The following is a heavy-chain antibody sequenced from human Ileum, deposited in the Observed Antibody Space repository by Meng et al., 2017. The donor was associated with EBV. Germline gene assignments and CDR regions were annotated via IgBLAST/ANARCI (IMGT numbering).Heavy chain of an antibody. CDR2: VYYTGSA. V-gene: IGHV4-61*01. J-gene: IGHJ4*02. CDR3: ARVSGMVRGVTPRRFDY. Sequence: QVQLQESGPGLVRPSXXLSLTCXVSNYSINTGNYWNWVRQSPGKGLEWIGYVYYTGSANYSPSLKSRVTISLDASKNQFSLMLSAVTAADTAVYYCARVSGMVRGVTPRRFDYGGRGTLVTVSS. CDR1: NYSINTGNY. D-gene: IGHD3-10*01.